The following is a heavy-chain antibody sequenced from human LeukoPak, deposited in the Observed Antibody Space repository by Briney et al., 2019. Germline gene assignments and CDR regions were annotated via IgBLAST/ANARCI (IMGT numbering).Heavy chain of an antibody. Sequence: PSETLSLTCAVYGGSFSGYYWSWIRQPPGKGLEWIGEINHSGSTNYNPSLKSRVTISVDTSKNQFSLKPSSVTAADTAVYYRARGRGYSYGSNYYGMDVWGQGTKVTDSS. CDR1: GGSFSGYY. CDR2: INHSGST. CDR3: ARGRGYSYGSNYYGMDV. D-gene: IGHD5-18*01. V-gene: IGHV4-34*01. J-gene: IGHJ6*02.